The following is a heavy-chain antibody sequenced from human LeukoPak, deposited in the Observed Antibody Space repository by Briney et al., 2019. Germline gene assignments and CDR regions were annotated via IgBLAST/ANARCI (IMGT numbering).Heavy chain of an antibody. CDR2: IYYSGST. CDR1: GGSISSGGYY. V-gene: IGHV4-31*03. J-gene: IGHJ4*02. D-gene: IGHD6-19*01. CDR3: ARSGIAVAASVGY. Sequence: KASQTLSLTCTVSGGSISSGGYYWSWIRQHPGKGLEWIGYIYYSGSTYYNPSLKSRVTISVDTSKNQFSLKLSSVTAADTAVYYCARSGIAVAASVGYWGQGTLVTVSS.